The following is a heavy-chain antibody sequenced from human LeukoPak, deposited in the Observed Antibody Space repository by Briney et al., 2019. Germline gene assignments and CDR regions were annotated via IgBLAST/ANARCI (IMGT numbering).Heavy chain of an antibody. V-gene: IGHV4-39*01. Sequence: SETLSLTCTVSGGSISSSSYYWGWIRQPPGKGLEWIGSIYYSGSTYYNPSLKSRVTISVDTSKNQFSLKLSSVTAADTAVYYCARLRREQWLVFYYFDYWGQGTLVTVSS. CDR3: ARLRREQWLVFYYFDY. J-gene: IGHJ4*02. D-gene: IGHD6-19*01. CDR1: GGSISSSSYY. CDR2: IYYSGST.